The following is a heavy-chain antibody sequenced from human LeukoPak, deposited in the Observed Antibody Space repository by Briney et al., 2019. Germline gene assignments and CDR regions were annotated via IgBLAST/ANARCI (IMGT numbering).Heavy chain of an antibody. V-gene: IGHV3-9*01. CDR1: GFTFDEYA. D-gene: IGHD2-2*01. CDR2: ISWNSGIV. J-gene: IGHJ4*02. Sequence: SLRLSCATSGFTFDEYAMHWVRQAPGKGLEWVSSISWNSGIVGYADSVKGRFTISRDNAKNFLYLQMNSLRAEDTALHYCTKDRYCSSSRCPLDYWGQGTLVTVSS. CDR3: TKDRYCSSSRCPLDY.